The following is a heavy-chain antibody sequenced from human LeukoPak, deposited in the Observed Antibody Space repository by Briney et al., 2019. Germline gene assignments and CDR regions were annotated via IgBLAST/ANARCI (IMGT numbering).Heavy chain of an antibody. CDR3: ARVLSGRTIFRIWDY. V-gene: IGHV4-4*02. CDR2: IYDSGST. CDR1: GGSISSSNW. D-gene: IGHD3-9*01. Sequence: SGTLSLTCAVSGGSISSSNWWSWVRQPPGKGLEWTGEIYDSGSTNYNPSLKSRVTISVDKSKNQFSLKLSSVTAADTAVYYCARVLSGRTIFRIWDYWGQGTLVTVSS. J-gene: IGHJ4*02.